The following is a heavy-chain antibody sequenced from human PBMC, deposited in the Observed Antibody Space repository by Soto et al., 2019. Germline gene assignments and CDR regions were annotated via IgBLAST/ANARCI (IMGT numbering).Heavy chain of an antibody. D-gene: IGHD3-16*01. J-gene: IGHJ6*02. V-gene: IGHV1-18*01. Sequence: QVQLVQSGDEVKKPGASVTVSCKASGYIFVNYGIAWVRQAPGQGLEWMGWISPYTGNTHSASKVQGRLTMTTDTCTSTADMDLGSLTSDETAVYYCVMVDNYVTPTPQDVWGQGTTVTVSS. CDR3: VMVDNYVTPTPQDV. CDR2: ISPYTGNT. CDR1: GYIFVNYG.